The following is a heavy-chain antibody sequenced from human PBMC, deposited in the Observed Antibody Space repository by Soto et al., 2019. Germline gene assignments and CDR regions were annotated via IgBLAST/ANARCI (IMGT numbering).Heavy chain of an antibody. J-gene: IGHJ3*02. D-gene: IGHD3-22*01. Sequence: SVKVSCKASVGTFSSYAISWVRQAPGQGIEWMGGIIPIFGTANYAQKFQGRVTITADESTSTAYMELSSLRSEDTAVYFCARVLKDYYDSSGYAFAIRGQRTMVTVSS. CDR2: IIPIFGTA. CDR1: VGTFSSYA. V-gene: IGHV1-69*13. CDR3: ARVLKDYYDSSGYAFAI.